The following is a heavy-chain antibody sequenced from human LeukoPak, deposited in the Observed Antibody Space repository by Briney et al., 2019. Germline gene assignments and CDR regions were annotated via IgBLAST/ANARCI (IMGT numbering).Heavy chain of an antibody. D-gene: IGHD7-27*01. Sequence: GGSLRLSCAASGFTVRTFYMAWVRQAPGKGLECVSVISSAGATDCADSMKGRFTFFRDISKNMLYLQMNSLRPDDTAVYYCAKDAHNWGLDYWGQGALVTVSS. CDR2: ISSAGAT. CDR1: GFTVRTFY. V-gene: IGHV3-66*02. CDR3: AKDAHNWGLDY. J-gene: IGHJ4*02.